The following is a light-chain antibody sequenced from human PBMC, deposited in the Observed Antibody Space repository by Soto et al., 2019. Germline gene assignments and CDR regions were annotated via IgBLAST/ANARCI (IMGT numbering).Light chain of an antibody. CDR3: SSHANNNNFKFV. CDR2: EVS. CDR1: SSDVGTYKY. J-gene: IGLJ1*01. Sequence: QSALTQPPSASGSPGQSVTISCTGTSSDVGTYKYVSWYQQHPGKAPKLMIYEVSKRPSGVPDRFSGSKSGNTASLTVSGLQAEDGADYPCSSHANNNNFKFVCGTGTKVTVL. V-gene: IGLV2-8*01.